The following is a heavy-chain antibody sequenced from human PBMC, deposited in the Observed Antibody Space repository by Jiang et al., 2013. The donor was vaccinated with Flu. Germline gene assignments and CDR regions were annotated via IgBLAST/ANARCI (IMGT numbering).Heavy chain of an antibody. Sequence: GLVWVSRINSDGSSTSYADSVKGRFTISRDNAKNTLYLQMNSLRAEDTAVYYCARGRFDPWGQGTLVTVSS. V-gene: IGHV3-74*01. CDR2: INSDGSST. J-gene: IGHJ5*02. CDR3: ARGRFDP.